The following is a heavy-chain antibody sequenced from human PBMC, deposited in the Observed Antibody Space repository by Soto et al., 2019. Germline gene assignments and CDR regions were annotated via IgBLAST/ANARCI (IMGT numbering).Heavy chain of an antibody. Sequence: QVQLQESGPGLVKPSETLSLTCTVSGGSISSYYWSWIRQPPGKGLEWIGYIYYSGSTNYNPSLKSRATISGDTSKNQFSLKLSSVTAADTAVYYCARLWGCSVDYWGQGTLVTVSS. D-gene: IGHD3-16*01. V-gene: IGHV4-59*08. J-gene: IGHJ4*02. CDR2: IYYSGST. CDR3: ARLWGCSVDY. CDR1: GGSISSYY.